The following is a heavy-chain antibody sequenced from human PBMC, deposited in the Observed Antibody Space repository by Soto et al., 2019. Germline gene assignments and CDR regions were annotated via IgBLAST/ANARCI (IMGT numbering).Heavy chain of an antibody. CDR3: AKDHGPYGDGLDY. V-gene: IGHV3-23*01. CDR2: ISSRGGRT. CDR1: GFTFNSYA. J-gene: IGHJ4*02. D-gene: IGHD4-17*01. Sequence: PGGSLRLSCAASGFTFNSYAMSWARQAPGKGLEWVSAISSRGGRTHYADSVKGRFTISRDNSKNTLYLQVNSLRAEDTAVYYCAKDHGPYGDGLDYWGQGTLVTVSS.